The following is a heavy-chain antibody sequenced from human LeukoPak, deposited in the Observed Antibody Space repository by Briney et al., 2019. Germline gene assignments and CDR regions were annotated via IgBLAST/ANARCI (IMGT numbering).Heavy chain of an antibody. D-gene: IGHD2-8*01. CDR1: GYRISGQL. V-gene: IGHV3-7*01. Sequence: PGGSLLHAFWFSGYRISGQLGTTVRQTPGKGLEWVTSIKQDGREKFYADSVKGRFTISRDNAKNSLYLQVNSLRAEATSVYDWDRVNGVCFSRDYWGQGTLVTVSS. CDR3: DRVNGVCFSRDY. CDR2: IKQDGREK. J-gene: IGHJ4*02.